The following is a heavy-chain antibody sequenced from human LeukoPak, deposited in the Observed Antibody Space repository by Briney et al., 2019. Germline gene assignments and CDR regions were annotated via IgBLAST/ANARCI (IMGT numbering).Heavy chain of an antibody. J-gene: IGHJ4*02. V-gene: IGHV1-58*01. CDR3: AGHGVGAMTPAETLDY. CDR1: GFTFTSSA. D-gene: IGHD1-26*01. Sequence: SVKVSCKASGFTFTSSAVQWVRQARGQRLEWIGWIVVGSGNTNYAQKFQERVTITRDVSTSTAYMELSSLRSEDTAVYYCAGHGVGAMTPAETLDYWGQGTLVTVSS. CDR2: IVVGSGNT.